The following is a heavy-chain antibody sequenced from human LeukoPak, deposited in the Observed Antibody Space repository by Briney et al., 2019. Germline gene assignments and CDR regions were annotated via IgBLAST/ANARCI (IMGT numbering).Heavy chain of an antibody. V-gene: IGHV4-34*01. CDR3: ARYLDYGGNSRVFQH. D-gene: IGHD4-23*01. CDR1: GGSLSAYY. Sequence: SETLSLTCAVYGGSLSAYYWTWIRQPPGKGLEWIGETNHGGSTNYNPSLKSRVTISVDTSKNQFSLKLSSVTAADTAVYYCARYLDYGGNSRVFQHWGQGTLVTVSS. J-gene: IGHJ1*01. CDR2: TNHGGST.